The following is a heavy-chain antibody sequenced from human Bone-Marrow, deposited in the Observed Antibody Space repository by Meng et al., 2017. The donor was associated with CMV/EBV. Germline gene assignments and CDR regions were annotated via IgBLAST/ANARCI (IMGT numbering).Heavy chain of an antibody. CDR2: IYHSGST. J-gene: IGHJ3*02. V-gene: IGHV4-38-2*02. CDR3: ARAAPFLVVPAALRAFDI. CDR1: GYSISSGYY. Sequence: SETLSLTCTVSGYSISSGYYWGWIRQPPGKGLEWIGSIYHSGSTYYNPSLKSRVTISVDTSKNQFSLKLSSVTAADTAVYYCARAAPFLVVPAALRAFDIWGQGTMVTVSS. D-gene: IGHD2-2*01.